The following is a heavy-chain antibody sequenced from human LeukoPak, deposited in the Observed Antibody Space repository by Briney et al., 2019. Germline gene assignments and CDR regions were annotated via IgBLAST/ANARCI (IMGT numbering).Heavy chain of an antibody. V-gene: IGHV3-15*01. CDR1: GFTFSNAW. D-gene: IGHD5-12*01. Sequence: GGSLRLSCAASGFTFSNAWMSWVRQAPGKGLEWVGCIKSKTDGGTTDYAAPVKGRFTISRDDSKNTLYLQMNSLKTEDTAVYYCTTQTDTSGYEDYWGQGTLVTVSS. CDR2: IKSKTDGGTT. CDR3: TTQTDTSGYEDY. J-gene: IGHJ4*02.